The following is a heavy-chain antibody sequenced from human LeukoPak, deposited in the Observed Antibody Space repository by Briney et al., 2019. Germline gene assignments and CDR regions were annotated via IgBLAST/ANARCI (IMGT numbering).Heavy chain of an antibody. J-gene: IGHJ4*02. CDR2: INHSGST. Sequence: SETLSLTCAVYGGSFSGYYWSWIRQPPGKGLEWIGEINHSGSTNYNPSLKSRVTISVDTSKNQFSLKLSSVTAADTAVYYCARGRRITMIVVVITKGYYFDYWGQGTLVTVSS. CDR3: ARGRRITMIVVVITKGYYFDY. D-gene: IGHD3-22*01. V-gene: IGHV4-34*01. CDR1: GGSFSGYY.